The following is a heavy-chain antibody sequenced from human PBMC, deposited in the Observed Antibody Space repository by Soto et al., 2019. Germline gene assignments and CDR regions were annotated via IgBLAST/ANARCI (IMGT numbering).Heavy chain of an antibody. Sequence: LGESLKISCKGSGYSFTNYWIAWVRQMPGKGLEWMGIISPGDSDTRYSPSFQGQVTISADKSITTAYLQWSSLKASDTAMYYCASRRSGSYVDYWGQGTLVTVSS. CDR2: ISPGDSDT. CDR3: ASRRSGSYVDY. D-gene: IGHD1-26*01. CDR1: GYSFTNYW. V-gene: IGHV5-51*01. J-gene: IGHJ4*02.